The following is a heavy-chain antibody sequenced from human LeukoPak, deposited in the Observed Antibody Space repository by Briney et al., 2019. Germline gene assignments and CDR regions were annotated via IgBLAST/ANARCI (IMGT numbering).Heavy chain of an antibody. D-gene: IGHD3-10*01. V-gene: IGHV4-34*01. J-gene: IGHJ4*02. Sequence: PSETLSLTCAAYGGSFSGYHWSWIRQPPGKGLEWIGEINHSGSTNYNPSLKSRVTISVDTSKNQFSLKLSSVTAADTAVYYCARLHGYMVRGLDYWGQGTLVTVSS. CDR3: ARLHGYMVRGLDY. CDR1: GGSFSGYH. CDR2: INHSGST.